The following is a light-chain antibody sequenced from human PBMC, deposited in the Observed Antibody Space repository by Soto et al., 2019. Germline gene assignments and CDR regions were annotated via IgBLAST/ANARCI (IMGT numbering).Light chain of an antibody. CDR3: QQLNSYPR. Sequence: DIQLTQSPSFLSASVGDRVTITCRASQGINSYLAWYQQKPGKAPKLLIYAASTLQSGVPSRFSGSGSGTEFTLTISSLQPEDFATYYCQQLNSYPRFGPGTKVDIK. CDR1: QGINSY. V-gene: IGKV1-9*01. J-gene: IGKJ3*01. CDR2: AAS.